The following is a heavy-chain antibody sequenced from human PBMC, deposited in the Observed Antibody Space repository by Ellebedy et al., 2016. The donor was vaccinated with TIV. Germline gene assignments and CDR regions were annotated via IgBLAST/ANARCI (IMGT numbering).Heavy chain of an antibody. CDR2: MNPNSGNT. V-gene: IGHV1-8*01. CDR3: ARPVGANSDAFDI. CDR1: GYTFTSYD. Sequence: ASVKVSXXASGYTFTSYDLNWVRQATGQGLEWMGWMNPNSGNTGYAQKFQGRVTMTRNTSISTAYMELSSLSSEDTAVYYCARPVGANSDAFDIWGQGTMVTVSS. J-gene: IGHJ3*02. D-gene: IGHD3-10*01.